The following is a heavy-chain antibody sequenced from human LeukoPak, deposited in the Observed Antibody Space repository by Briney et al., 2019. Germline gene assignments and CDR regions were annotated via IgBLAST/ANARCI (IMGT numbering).Heavy chain of an antibody. CDR3: ARSGGTGGV. J-gene: IGHJ4*02. CDR2: IKGDGSGD. Sequence: GGSLRLSCAASGFTFDNYYMHWVRQAPGKGLEWVADIKGDGSGDYYVDSVKGRFTISRDNAKNSLFLHMNTLRAEDTAVYYCARSGGTGGVWGQGTLVTVSS. V-gene: IGHV3-7*01. D-gene: IGHD3-3*01. CDR1: GFTFDNYY.